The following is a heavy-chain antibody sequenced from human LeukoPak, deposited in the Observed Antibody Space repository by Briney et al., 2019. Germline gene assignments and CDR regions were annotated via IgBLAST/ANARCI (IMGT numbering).Heavy chain of an antibody. Sequence: GGSLRLSCVASGFTFSSYGMHWVRQAPGKGLEWVALIRFDGSNEYYAESVKGRFTISRDNSKNTLYLQMNSLRGEDTAVYYCARANPIDYWGQGTVVTVSS. V-gene: IGHV3-30*02. J-gene: IGHJ4*02. CDR2: IRFDGSNE. D-gene: IGHD1-14*01. CDR1: GFTFSSYG. CDR3: ARANPIDY.